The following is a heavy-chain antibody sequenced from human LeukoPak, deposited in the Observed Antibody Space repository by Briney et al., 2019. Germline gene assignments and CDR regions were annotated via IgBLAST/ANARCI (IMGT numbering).Heavy chain of an antibody. Sequence: SETLSLTCTVSGGSISSGSYYWSWIRQPAGKGLEWIGSIYYSGSTYYNPSLKSRVTISVDTSKNQFSLKLSSVTAADTAVYYCARLQYDYDSSGYYSFDYWGQGTLVTVSS. J-gene: IGHJ4*02. CDR3: ARLQYDYDSSGYYSFDY. D-gene: IGHD3-22*01. V-gene: IGHV4-39*01. CDR2: IYYSGST. CDR1: GGSISSGSYY.